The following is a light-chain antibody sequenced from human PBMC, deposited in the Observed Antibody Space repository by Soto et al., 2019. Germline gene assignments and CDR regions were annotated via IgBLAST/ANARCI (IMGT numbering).Light chain of an antibody. Sequence: EIVMTQSPATLSVSPGERATLSCRASQSVNNNLAWYQQKPGQAPRLLIYGASTRATGIPARFSGSESGTEFTLTISSLQSEDFAVYYCQQYNNWPLFTFGPGTKVDIK. J-gene: IGKJ3*01. CDR3: QQYNNWPLFT. V-gene: IGKV3-15*01. CDR1: QSVNNN. CDR2: GAS.